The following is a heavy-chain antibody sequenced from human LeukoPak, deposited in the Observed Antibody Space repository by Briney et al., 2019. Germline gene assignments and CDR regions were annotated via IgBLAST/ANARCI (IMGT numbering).Heavy chain of an antibody. CDR3: AKYGPQDSGSSHFDY. CDR1: GFTFSSYA. Sequence: PGGALRLSCAASGFTFSSYAMSWVRQAPGKGLEWVSAIRDSGSSTHYADSVKGRFTTSRDNSKHTLFLQMNSLRAEDTAIYYCAKYGPQDSGSSHFDYWGQGALVTVSS. CDR2: IRDSGSST. J-gene: IGHJ4*02. D-gene: IGHD1-26*01. V-gene: IGHV3-23*01.